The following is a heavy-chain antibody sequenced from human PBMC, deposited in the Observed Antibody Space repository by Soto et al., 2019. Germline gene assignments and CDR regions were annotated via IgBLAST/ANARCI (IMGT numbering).Heavy chain of an antibody. V-gene: IGHV4-30-2*05. Sequence: SETLSLTCAVSGDSISSGGYYLSRIRQPPGKGLEWIGYIYQTGRTYYNPSLESRVTISIDTSKNQFSLKLNSVTAADTAVYYCASSRSSISFDYWGEGALVTVS. D-gene: IGHD2-2*01. CDR1: GDSISSGGYY. J-gene: IGHJ4*02. CDR3: ASSRSSISFDY. CDR2: IYQTGRT.